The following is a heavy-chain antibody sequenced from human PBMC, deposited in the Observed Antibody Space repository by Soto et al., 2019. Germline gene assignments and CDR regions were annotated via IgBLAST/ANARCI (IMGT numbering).Heavy chain of an antibody. CDR2: MNSDTGNT. D-gene: IGHD2-2*01. J-gene: IGHJ4*02. CDR1: GYTFTRYA. CDR3: ARDSSCISTTCFATLGY. Sequence: QVHLVQSGAEEKKPGASVKVSCKASGYTFTRYAMHWVRQAPGQRLEWMGWMNSDTGNTKYSQKFQGRLTITSDTAANTAYLELSSLISDDTAVYYCARDSSCISTTCFATLGYWGQGTLVTVSS. V-gene: IGHV1-3*05.